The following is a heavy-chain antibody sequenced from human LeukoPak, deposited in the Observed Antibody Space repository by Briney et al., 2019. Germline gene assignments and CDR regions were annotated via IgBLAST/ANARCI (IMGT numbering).Heavy chain of an antibody. Sequence: PGRFLRLSCAASGFTFSRFGMNWVSQAPGNGLEWVSYISSSSSTIYYADSVKGRFTISRDNAKNSLYLQMNSVRAEDTAVYYCAKDSFLAAAGLFDYWGQGTLVTVSS. J-gene: IGHJ4*02. D-gene: IGHD6-13*01. CDR1: GFTFSRFG. V-gene: IGHV3-48*01. CDR2: ISSSSSTI. CDR3: AKDSFLAAAGLFDY.